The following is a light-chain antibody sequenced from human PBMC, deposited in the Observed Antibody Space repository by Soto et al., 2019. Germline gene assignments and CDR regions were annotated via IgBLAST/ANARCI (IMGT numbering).Light chain of an antibody. V-gene: IGKV1-39*01. J-gene: IGKJ1*01. CDR1: QTVKTY. CDR3: QQTSTPPGP. Sequence: DVQMTQSPSSLSASVGDSVTITCRSSQTVKTYLNWYQHKPGKAPQLLIYASSRLQTGVASRFSGSGSGTYFSLTISSLQPEDFATYYCQQTSTPPGPFGQGTKVEI. CDR2: ASS.